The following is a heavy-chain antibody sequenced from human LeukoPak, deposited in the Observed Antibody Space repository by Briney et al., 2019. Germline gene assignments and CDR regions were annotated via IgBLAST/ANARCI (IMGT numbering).Heavy chain of an antibody. CDR1: GFTFSTYA. CDR2: ISGGGGST. V-gene: IGHV3-23*01. D-gene: IGHD1-26*01. Sequence: GGSLRLSCAASGFTFSTYAMSWVRQAPGKGLEWVSAISGGGGSTYYADSVRGRFTISRDNSKNTLYLQMNSLRAEDTAVYYCAKGETVYYFDYWGQGTLVTVSS. CDR3: AKGETVYYFDY. J-gene: IGHJ4*02.